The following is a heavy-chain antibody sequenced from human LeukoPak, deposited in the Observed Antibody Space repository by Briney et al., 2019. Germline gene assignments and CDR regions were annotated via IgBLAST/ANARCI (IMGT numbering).Heavy chain of an antibody. J-gene: IGHJ3*02. CDR3: ARGPQHYGSGSYFAFDI. D-gene: IGHD3-10*01. Sequence: GGSLRLSCAASGFTFSSYAMHRVRQAPGKGLEWVAVISYDGSNKYYADSVKGRFTISRDNSKNTLYLQMNSLRAEDTAVYYCARGPQHYGSGSYFAFDIWGQGTMVTVSS. CDR2: ISYDGSNK. CDR1: GFTFSSYA. V-gene: IGHV3-30-3*01.